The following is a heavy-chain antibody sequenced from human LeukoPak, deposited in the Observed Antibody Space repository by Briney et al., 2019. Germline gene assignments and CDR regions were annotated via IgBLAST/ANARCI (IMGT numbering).Heavy chain of an antibody. CDR2: ISGYNGNT. Sequence: ASVKVSCKASGYTFTSYGINWVRQAPGQGLEWMGWISGYNGNTNYAQNLQGRVTMTTDTYTSTAYMELRSLRSDDTAVYYCARVWGSMVTGALYNSYGMDVWGQGTTVTVSS. D-gene: IGHD5-18*01. CDR3: ARVWGSMVTGALYNSYGMDV. V-gene: IGHV1-18*01. J-gene: IGHJ6*02. CDR1: GYTFTSYG.